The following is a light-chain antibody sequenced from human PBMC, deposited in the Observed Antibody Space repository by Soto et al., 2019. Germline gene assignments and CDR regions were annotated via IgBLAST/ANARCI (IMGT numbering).Light chain of an antibody. J-gene: IGKJ1*01. CDR1: QTLVFMNGNTY. Sequence: DMVLTQTPLSSPSTLEHPASTSGRSSQTLVFMNGNTYLGWLQQRPGQPPRLLIYKVSNRFSGVPDRFSGSGAGTDFTLKISRVEAEDVGVYYCMQFSHFPRTFGQGTKVEIK. CDR3: MQFSHFPRT. CDR2: KVS. V-gene: IGKV2-24*01.